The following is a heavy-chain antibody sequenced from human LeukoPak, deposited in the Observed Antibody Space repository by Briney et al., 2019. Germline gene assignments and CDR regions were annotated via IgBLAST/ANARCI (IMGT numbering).Heavy chain of an antibody. J-gene: IGHJ4*02. V-gene: IGHV5-51*01. CDR1: GYSFTSYW. CDR3: ARSSVGYCTNGVCYSEDY. Sequence: GESLKISCEGSGYSFTSYWIGWVRQMPGKGLEWMGIIYPGDSDTRYSPSVQGQVTISADKSISTAYLQWSSLKASDTAMYYCARSSVGYCTNGVCYSEDYWGQGTLVTVSS. CDR2: IYPGDSDT. D-gene: IGHD2-8*01.